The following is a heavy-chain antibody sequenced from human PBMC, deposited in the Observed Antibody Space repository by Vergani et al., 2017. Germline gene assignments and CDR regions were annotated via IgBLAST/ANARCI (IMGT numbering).Heavy chain of an antibody. D-gene: IGHD1-7*01. Sequence: QVQLVESGGGLVKPGGSLRLSCAASGFTFSDYYMSWIRQAPGTGLDWVSYISSSSSYTNYADSVKGRFLISRDNAKNALYLQMNSLRAEDTAVYYCARGPPQTRGTSAWDYYYGMDVWDQG. CDR3: ARGPPQTRGTSAWDYYYGMDV. CDR2: ISSSSSYT. CDR1: GFTFSDYY. V-gene: IGHV3-11*05. J-gene: IGHJ6*02.